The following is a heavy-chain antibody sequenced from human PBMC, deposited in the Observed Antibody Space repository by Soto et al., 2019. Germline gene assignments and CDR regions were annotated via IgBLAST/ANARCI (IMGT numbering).Heavy chain of an antibody. CDR3: ALDRGYSYDIHWYFDL. CDR2: IYWDDDK. Sequence: QITLKESGPTLVKPTQTLTLTCTFSGFSLSTSGVGVGWIRQPPGKALEWLALIYWDDDKRYSPSLKSRLTITKDTPKNQVVLTMTNMDPVDTATYYCALDRGYSYDIHWYFDLWGRGTLVTVSS. CDR1: GFSLSTSGVG. V-gene: IGHV2-5*02. J-gene: IGHJ2*01. D-gene: IGHD5-18*01.